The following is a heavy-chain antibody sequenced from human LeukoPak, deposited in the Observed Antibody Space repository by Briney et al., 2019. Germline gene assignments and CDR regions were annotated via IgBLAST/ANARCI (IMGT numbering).Heavy chain of an antibody. CDR1: GFTFSSYG. Sequence: GGSLRLSCAAYGFTFSSYGMHWVRQAPGKGLEWVAFIRYDGSNKYYADSVKGRFTISRDNSKNTLYLQMNSLRAEDTAVYYCAKQSVVVPAALGAFDIWGQGTMVTVSS. CDR3: AKQSVVVPAALGAFDI. J-gene: IGHJ3*02. V-gene: IGHV3-30*02. CDR2: IRYDGSNK. D-gene: IGHD2-2*01.